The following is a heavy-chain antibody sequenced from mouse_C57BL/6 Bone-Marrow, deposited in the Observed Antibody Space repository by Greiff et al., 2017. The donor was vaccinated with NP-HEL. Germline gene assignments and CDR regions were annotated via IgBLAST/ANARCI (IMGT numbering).Heavy chain of an antibody. Sequence: VKLVESGPELVKPGASVKISCKASGYSFTGYYIHWVKQRPGQGLEWIGWIYPGSGNTKYNEKFKGKATLTADTSSSTAYMQLSSLTSEDSAVYYCARNDYSNLFAYWGQGTLVTVSA. CDR2: IYPGSGNT. J-gene: IGHJ3*01. CDR3: ARNDYSNLFAY. D-gene: IGHD2-5*01. CDR1: GYSFTGYY. V-gene: IGHV1-66*01.